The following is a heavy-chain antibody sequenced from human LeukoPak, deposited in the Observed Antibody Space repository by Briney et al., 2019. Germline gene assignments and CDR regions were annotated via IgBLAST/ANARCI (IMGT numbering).Heavy chain of an antibody. CDR1: GFTFSSYW. V-gene: IGHV3-7*03. CDR3: TTALNFDILTGLYQPIAAFDV. CDR2: IKQDGSEK. J-gene: IGHJ3*01. Sequence: GGSLRLSCAASGFTFSSYWMSWVRQAPGKGLEWVANIKQDGSEKYYVDSVKGRFTISRDNAKDSLYLQMNSLRADDTGVYYCTTALNFDILTGLYQPIAAFDVWGQGTLVTVSS. D-gene: IGHD3-9*01.